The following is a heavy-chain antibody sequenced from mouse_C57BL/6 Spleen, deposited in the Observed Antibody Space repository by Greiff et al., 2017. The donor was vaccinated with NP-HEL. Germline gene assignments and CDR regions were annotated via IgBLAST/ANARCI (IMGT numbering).Heavy chain of an antibody. CDR2: IWSDGST. CDR3: ARGDTTVVAKGYAMDY. Sequence: QVQLKESGPGLVAPSQSLSITCTVSGFSLTSYGVHWVRQPPGKGLEWLVVIWSDGSTTYNSALKSRLSISKDNSKSQVFLKMNSLQTDDTAMYYCARGDTTVVAKGYAMDYWGQGTSVTVSS. D-gene: IGHD1-1*01. V-gene: IGHV2-6*03. J-gene: IGHJ4*01. CDR1: GFSLTSYG.